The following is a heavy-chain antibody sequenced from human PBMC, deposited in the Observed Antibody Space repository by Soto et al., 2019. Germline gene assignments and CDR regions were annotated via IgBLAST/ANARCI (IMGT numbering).Heavy chain of an antibody. V-gene: IGHV1-69*11. CDR1: GGTFSSSG. J-gene: IGHJ6*02. CDR2: IVPSLDTT. CDR3: ARWPQPRYTADPYAVDV. Sequence: SVKVSCKASGGTFSSSGFSWVRQAPGQGLEWMGMIVPSLDTTNYAQKFQARVTITADEVTSTAYMELRSLRSEDTDVYYCARWPQPRYTADPYAVDVWGQGTRVTVSS. D-gene: IGHD3-16*02.